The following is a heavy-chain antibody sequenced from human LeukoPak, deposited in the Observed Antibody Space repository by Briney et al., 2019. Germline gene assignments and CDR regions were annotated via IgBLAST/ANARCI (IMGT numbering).Heavy chain of an antibody. Sequence: SQTLSLTCAISGDSVSSNIPAWNWIRQSPSRCLEWLGRTYYRSRWFNDCAVSVKSRITINADTSKNQFSVQLNSITPEDTAVYYCARQRNGALDYWGQGTLVTVSS. J-gene: IGHJ4*02. D-gene: IGHD1-1*01. CDR3: ARQRNGALDY. V-gene: IGHV6-1*01. CDR2: TYYRSRWFN. CDR1: GDSVSSNIPA.